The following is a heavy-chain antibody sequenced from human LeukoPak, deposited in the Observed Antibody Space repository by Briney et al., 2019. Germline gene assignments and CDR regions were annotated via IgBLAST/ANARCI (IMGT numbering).Heavy chain of an antibody. Sequence: GGSLRLSCTASGFTFSSYAMHWVRQAPGKGLEWVAVISYDGSNKYYADSVKGRFTISRDNSKNTLYLQMNSLRAEDTAVYYCARGPLGSSGSGDAFDIWGQGTMVTVSS. D-gene: IGHD3-22*01. CDR3: ARGPLGSSGSGDAFDI. CDR1: GFTFSSYA. CDR2: ISYDGSNK. J-gene: IGHJ3*02. V-gene: IGHV3-30*04.